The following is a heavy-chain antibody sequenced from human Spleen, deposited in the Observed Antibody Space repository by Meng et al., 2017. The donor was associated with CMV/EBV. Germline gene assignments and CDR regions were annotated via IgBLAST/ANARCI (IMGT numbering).Heavy chain of an antibody. CDR3: ARELQTARGYYFDY. Sequence: ASGGTFSSYIVHWVRQAPGQGLEWMGWMNPNNGNTGYAQKFQGRVTMTSNTSISTAYMELTSLRSEDTAVYYCARELQTARGYYFDYWGQGTLVTVSS. V-gene: IGHV1-8*02. CDR2: MNPNNGNT. J-gene: IGHJ4*02. CDR1: GGTFSSYI. D-gene: IGHD2-21*02.